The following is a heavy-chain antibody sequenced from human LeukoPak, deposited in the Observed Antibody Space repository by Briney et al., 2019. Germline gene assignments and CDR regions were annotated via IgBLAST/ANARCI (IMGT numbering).Heavy chain of an antibody. D-gene: IGHD3-3*01. CDR1: GGSFSGYY. J-gene: IGHJ6*03. Sequence: SETLSLTCAVYGGSFSGYYWSWIRQPPGKGLEWIGEINHSGSTNYNPSLKSRVTISVDTSKNQFSLKLSSVTAADTAVYYCARAGPGGITIFGVGNPGRYYYYMDVWGRGTTVTVSS. CDR2: INHSGST. CDR3: ARAGPGGITIFGVGNPGRYYYYMDV. V-gene: IGHV4-34*01.